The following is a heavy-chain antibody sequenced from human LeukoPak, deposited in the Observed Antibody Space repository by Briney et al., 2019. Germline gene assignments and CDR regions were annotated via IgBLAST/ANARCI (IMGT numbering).Heavy chain of an antibody. CDR3: AKVASGDAQARLNY. J-gene: IGHJ4*02. V-gene: IGHV3-23*01. D-gene: IGHD4-17*01. Sequence: PGGSLRLSCAASGFTFSSYSMNWVRQAPGKGLEWVSAISGSGGSTYYADSVKGRFTISRDNSKNTLYLQMNSLRAEDTAVYYCAKVASGDAQARLNYWGQGTLVTVSS. CDR2: ISGSGGST. CDR1: GFTFSSYS.